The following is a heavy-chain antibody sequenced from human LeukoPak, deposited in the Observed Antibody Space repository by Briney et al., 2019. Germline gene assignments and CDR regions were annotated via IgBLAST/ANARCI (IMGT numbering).Heavy chain of an antibody. CDR3: AKDPAHYYDSSGYYSY. J-gene: IGHJ4*02. D-gene: IGHD3-22*01. Sequence: PGGSLRLSCAASGFTFSSYAMSWVRQAPGKGLEWVSAISGSGGSTYYADSVKGRFTISRDNSKNTLYLQMNSLRDEDTAVYYCAKDPAHYYDSSGYYSYWGQGTLVTVSS. V-gene: IGHV3-23*01. CDR2: ISGSGGST. CDR1: GFTFSSYA.